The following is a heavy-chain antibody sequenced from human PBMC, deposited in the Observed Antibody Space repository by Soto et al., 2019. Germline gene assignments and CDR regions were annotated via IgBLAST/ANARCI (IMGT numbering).Heavy chain of an antibody. Sequence: ASVKVSCKASGYTFNGYYMHWVRQAPGQGLEWMGWINPNSGGTNYAQKFQGWVTMTRDTSISTAYMELSRLRSDDTAVYYCARGGDSSSWYIGRYYYGMDVWG. J-gene: IGHJ6*02. D-gene: IGHD6-13*01. CDR3: ARGGDSSSWYIGRYYYGMDV. CDR2: INPNSGGT. CDR1: GYTFNGYY. V-gene: IGHV1-2*04.